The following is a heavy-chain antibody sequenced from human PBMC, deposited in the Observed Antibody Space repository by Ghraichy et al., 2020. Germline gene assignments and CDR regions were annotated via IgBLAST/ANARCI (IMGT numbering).Heavy chain of an antibody. CDR2: IDHSGSN. CDR1: GGSFSGYF. D-gene: IGHD5-12*01. V-gene: IGHV4-34*01. CDR3: GRTAGHDSVDY. J-gene: IGHJ4*02. Sequence: SETLSLTCAVYGGSFSGYFWTWIRQPPGKGLEWIGEIDHSGSNIYNPSLKSRVTISVDTSKNQFSLKVRSVAAADTAVYYCGRTAGHDSVDYWGQGTLVIVSS.